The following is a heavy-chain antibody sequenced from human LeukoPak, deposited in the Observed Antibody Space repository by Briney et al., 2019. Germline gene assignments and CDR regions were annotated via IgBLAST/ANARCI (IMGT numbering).Heavy chain of an antibody. Sequence: GGSLRLSCAASGFTFSTYWMHWVRQAPGKGLVWVSRINGDESSTNYADSVKGRFTISRDNAKKTLYLQMNSLRAEDTAVYYCAAAYSNRIAAAGEYWGQGTLVTVSS. D-gene: IGHD6-13*01. J-gene: IGHJ4*02. CDR3: AAAYSNRIAAAGEY. CDR1: GFTFSTYW. V-gene: IGHV3-74*01. CDR2: INGDESST.